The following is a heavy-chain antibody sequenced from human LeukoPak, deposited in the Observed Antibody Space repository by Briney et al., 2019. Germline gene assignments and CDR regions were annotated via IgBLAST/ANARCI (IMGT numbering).Heavy chain of an antibody. CDR2: LTVTGRTT. J-gene: IGHJ4*02. CDR1: GFPFSSYA. D-gene: IGHD2-21*02. Sequence: GGSLRLSCAASGFPFSSYAMSWVRQAPDQGLEWVSALTVTGRTTYYADSVKGRFTISRDNSQNTLYLQMSSLRVEDTAVYYCARGRGYLMTDPEYWGQGTLVTVSS. CDR3: ARGRGYLMTDPEY. V-gene: IGHV3-23*01.